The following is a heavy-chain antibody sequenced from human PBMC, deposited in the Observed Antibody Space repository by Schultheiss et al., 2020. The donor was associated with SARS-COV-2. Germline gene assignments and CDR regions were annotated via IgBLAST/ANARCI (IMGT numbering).Heavy chain of an antibody. CDR3: AKFSRGEWLPID. Sequence: GGSLRLSCAASGFTFSSYSMNWVRQAPGKGLEWVSDISGNGASTYYADSVRVRFTISRDNSKNTLSLQMNSLRGEDTAVYYCAKFSRGEWLPIDWGQGILVTVSS. CDR1: GFTFSSYS. V-gene: IGHV3-23*01. CDR2: ISGNGAST. J-gene: IGHJ4*02. D-gene: IGHD3-3*01.